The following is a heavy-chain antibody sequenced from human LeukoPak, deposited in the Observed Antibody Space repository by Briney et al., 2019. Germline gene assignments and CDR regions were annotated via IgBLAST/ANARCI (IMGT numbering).Heavy chain of an antibody. CDR3: ARTYYYDSSGYYP. D-gene: IGHD3-22*01. CDR2: IIPIFGTA. Sequence: ASVKVSCKASGGTFSSYANSWVRQAPGQGLEWMGRIIPIFGTANYAQKFQGRVTITTDESTSTAYMELSSLRSEDTAVYYCARTYYYDSSGYYPWGQGTLVTVSS. J-gene: IGHJ5*02. V-gene: IGHV1-69*05. CDR1: GGTFSSYA.